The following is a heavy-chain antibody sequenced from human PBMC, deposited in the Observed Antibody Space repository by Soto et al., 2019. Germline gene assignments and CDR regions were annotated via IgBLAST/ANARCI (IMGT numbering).Heavy chain of an antibody. CDR1: GGTFSSYP. J-gene: IGHJ4*02. V-gene: IGHV1-69*01. CDR2: IIPIFGSV. D-gene: IGHD1-1*01. CDR3: ARPRTTGTTKGYDY. Sequence: QVQLVQSGAEVKKPGSSVKVFCKASGGTFSSYPISWVRQAPGQGLEWMGVIIPIFGSVNSAQKFQGRVTITADESTSTAYMELSSLRSEDTAVYYCARPRTTGTTKGYDYWGQGTLVTVSS.